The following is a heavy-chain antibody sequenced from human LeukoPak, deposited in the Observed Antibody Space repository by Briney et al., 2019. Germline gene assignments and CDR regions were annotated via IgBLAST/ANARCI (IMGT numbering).Heavy chain of an antibody. Sequence: PSETLSLTCTVSGGSISSSSYYWGWIRQPPGKGLEWIGEINHSGSTNYNPSLKSRVTISVDTSKNQFSLKLSSVTAADTAVYYCARVASDYAFGFWGQGTLVTVSS. CDR1: GGSISSSSYY. J-gene: IGHJ4*02. D-gene: IGHD4-17*01. CDR3: ARVASDYAFGF. V-gene: IGHV4-39*07. CDR2: INHSGST.